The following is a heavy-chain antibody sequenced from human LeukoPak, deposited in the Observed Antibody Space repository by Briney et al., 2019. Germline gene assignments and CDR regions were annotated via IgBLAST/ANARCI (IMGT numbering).Heavy chain of an antibody. V-gene: IGHV3-9*01. CDR3: AKDAQSLRNGLLWYFDL. J-gene: IGHJ2*01. CDR1: GFTFRSYW. D-gene: IGHD5/OR15-5a*01. Sequence: PGGSLRLSCAASGFTFRSYWMNWVRQAPGKGLEWVSGISWNSGSIGYADSVKGRFTISRDNAKNSLYLQMNSLRAEDTALYYCAKDAQSLRNGLLWYFDLWGRGTLVTVSS. CDR2: ISWNSGSI.